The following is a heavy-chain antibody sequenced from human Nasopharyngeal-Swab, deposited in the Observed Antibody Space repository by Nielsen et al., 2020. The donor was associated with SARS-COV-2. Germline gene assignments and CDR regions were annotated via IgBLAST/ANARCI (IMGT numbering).Heavy chain of an antibody. CDR2: IYSGGST. J-gene: IGHJ5*02. D-gene: IGHD6-13*01. V-gene: IGHV3-53*01. Sequence: WIRQAPGKGLEWVSVIYSGGSTYYADSVKGRFTISRNNSKNTLYLQMNSLRAEDTAVYYCARLGSSNWYANWFDPWGQGTLVTVSS. CDR3: ARLGSSNWYANWFDP.